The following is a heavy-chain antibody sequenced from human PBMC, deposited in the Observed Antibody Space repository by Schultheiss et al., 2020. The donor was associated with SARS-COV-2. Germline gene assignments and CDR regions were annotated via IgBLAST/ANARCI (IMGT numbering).Heavy chain of an antibody. CDR1: GFTFSSFA. J-gene: IGHJ4*02. CDR3: VRDHRWSFDS. CDR2: ISKDGSDR. Sequence: GGSLRLSCAASGFTFSSFAMHWVRQAPGKGLEWVTVISKDGSDRYYADSVKGRFTISRDNSEDTLELQMNSLRIQDTVVYYCVRDHRWSFDSWGQGTLVTVSS. D-gene: IGHD2-15*01. V-gene: IGHV3-30*04.